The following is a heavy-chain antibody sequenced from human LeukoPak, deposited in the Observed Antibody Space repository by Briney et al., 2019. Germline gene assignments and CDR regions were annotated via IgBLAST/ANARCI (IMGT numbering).Heavy chain of an antibody. CDR3: ARVTGYMIEDYFDY. V-gene: IGHV4-61*01. J-gene: IGHJ4*02. Sequence: PSETLSLTCTVSGYSISTGYYWGWIRQPPGKGLEWIGYIYYSGSTNHNSSLRSRVTISVDTSKNQFSLKLRSVTAADTAVYYCARVTGYMIEDYFDYWGQGTLVTVSS. CDR2: IYYSGST. CDR1: GYSISTGYY. D-gene: IGHD3-22*01.